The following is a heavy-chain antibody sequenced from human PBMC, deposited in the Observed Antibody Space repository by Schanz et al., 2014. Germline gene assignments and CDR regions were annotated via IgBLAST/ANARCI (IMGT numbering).Heavy chain of an antibody. J-gene: IGHJ4*02. V-gene: IGHV3-66*01. D-gene: IGHD3-16*02. CDR3: ARDNRYYLFDY. CDR1: GFIVRSNY. Sequence: EVQLVESGGGLVQPGGSLRLSCAVSGFIVRSNYMTWVRQAPGKGLEWVSFVHPGGSTYYPDSVKGRFTISRDSSKNTLYLQMNSLRPEDTAVYFCARDNRYYLFDYWGQGALVTVSS. CDR2: VHPGGST.